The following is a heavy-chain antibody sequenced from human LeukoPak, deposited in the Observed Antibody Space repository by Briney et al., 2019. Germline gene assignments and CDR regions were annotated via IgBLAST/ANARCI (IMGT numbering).Heavy chain of an antibody. Sequence: GRSLRLSCAASGFTFSSYGMHWVRQAPGKGLEWVGRIKSKTDGGTTDYAAPVKGRFTISRDDSKNTLYLQMNSLKTEDTAVYYCTTDGWEGAFDIWGQGTMVTVSS. D-gene: IGHD1-26*01. V-gene: IGHV3-15*01. CDR2: IKSKTDGGTT. J-gene: IGHJ3*02. CDR1: GFTFSSYG. CDR3: TTDGWEGAFDI.